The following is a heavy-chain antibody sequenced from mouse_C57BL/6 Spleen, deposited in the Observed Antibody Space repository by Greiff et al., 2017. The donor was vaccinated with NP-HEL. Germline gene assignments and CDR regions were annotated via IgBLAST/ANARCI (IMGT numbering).Heavy chain of an antibody. V-gene: IGHV5-4*01. Sequence: EVKVVESGGGLVKPGGSLKLSCAASGFTFSSYAMSWVRQTPEKRLEWVATISDGGSYTYYPDNVKGRFTISRDNAKNNLYLQMSHLKSEDTAMYYCARDLKGSPFAYWGQGTLVTVSA. D-gene: IGHD1-3*01. CDR2: ISDGGSYT. J-gene: IGHJ3*01. CDR1: GFTFSSYA. CDR3: ARDLKGSPFAY.